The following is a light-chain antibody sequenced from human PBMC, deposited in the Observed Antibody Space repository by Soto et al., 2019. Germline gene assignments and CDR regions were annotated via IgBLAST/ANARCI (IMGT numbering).Light chain of an antibody. Sequence: DIQMTQSPSSLSASVGDRVTITCQASQDISNYLNWYQQKPGKPPKLLIYDASNLETGVPSRFSGSGSGTDFTFTISSLQPEDIATYFCQQYCTYPRTFGPGTKVEMK. CDR1: QDISNY. CDR2: DAS. V-gene: IGKV1-33*01. J-gene: IGKJ1*01. CDR3: QQYCTYPRT.